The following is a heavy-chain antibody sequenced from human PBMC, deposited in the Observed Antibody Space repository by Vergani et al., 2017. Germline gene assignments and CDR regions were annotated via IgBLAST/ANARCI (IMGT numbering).Heavy chain of an antibody. V-gene: IGHV4-39*01. CDR3: ARHWDEDGDSLDY. J-gene: IGHJ4*02. CDR2: IYYSGST. CDR1: GGSISSSSYY. Sequence: QVQLQESGPGLVKPSETLSLTCTVSGGSISSSSYYWGWIRQPPGKGLEWIGSIYYSGSTYYNPSLKSRVTISVDTSKNQFSLKLSSVTAADTAVYYCARHWDEDGDSLDYWGQGTLVTVSS. D-gene: IGHD4-17*01.